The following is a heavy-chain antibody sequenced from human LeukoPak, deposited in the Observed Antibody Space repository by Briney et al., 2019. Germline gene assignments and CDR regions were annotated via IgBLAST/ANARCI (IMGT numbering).Heavy chain of an antibody. CDR1: GFTFSDYY. Sequence: GGSLRLSCAASGFTFSDYYMSWIRQAPGKGLEWVSYISSSGSTIYYPDSVKGRFTISKDNAKNSLYLQRNSVRAEAAAVYYCARDLRRRRAFDIWGQGAMVTVSS. V-gene: IGHV3-11*04. CDR2: ISSSGSTI. CDR3: ARDLRRRRAFDI. J-gene: IGHJ3*02.